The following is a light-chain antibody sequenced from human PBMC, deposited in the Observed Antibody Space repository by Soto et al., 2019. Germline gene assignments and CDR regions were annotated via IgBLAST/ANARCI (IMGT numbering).Light chain of an antibody. CDR3: QQYNSYSWT. CDR1: QSISSW. V-gene: IGKV1-5*03. J-gene: IGKJ1*01. CDR2: KAS. Sequence: DIKMTHSPSTLSAYEGDRVTITCLASQSISSWLAWYQQKPGKAPKLLIYKASSLESGVPSRFSGSGSGTEFTLTISSLQPDDFATYYCQQYNSYSWTFGQGTKVDNK.